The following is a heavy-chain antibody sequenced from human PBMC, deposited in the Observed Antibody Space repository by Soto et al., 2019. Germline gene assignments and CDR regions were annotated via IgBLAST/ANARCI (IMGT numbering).Heavy chain of an antibody. J-gene: IGHJ4*02. CDR3: ARGRPKAGGWNYDY. CDR1: GFNFSNYG. D-gene: IGHD1-7*01. Sequence: GGSLRLSCAASGFNFSNYGMHWVRQVPGKGLEWVAVIWYDGGNKYYGDSVKGRFTISRDNSKNTLYLEVNSLRVEDTAVYYCARGRPKAGGWNYDYWGQGTQVTVSS. V-gene: IGHV3-33*01. CDR2: IWYDGGNK.